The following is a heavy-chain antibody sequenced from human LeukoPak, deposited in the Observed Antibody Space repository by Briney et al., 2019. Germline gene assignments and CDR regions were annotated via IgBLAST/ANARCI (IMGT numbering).Heavy chain of an antibody. CDR2: TSSRGSTI. CDR1: GFTFSSYE. V-gene: IGHV3-48*03. Sequence: GGSLRLSCAASGFTFSSYEMNGVRQAPGRGREGGSYTSSRGSTIYYGNSVKGRFTISRDNARNSLYLQMNSLSAEDTAVYSCARWRRPHGMDVWGQGTTVTVSS. CDR3: ARWRRPHGMDV. D-gene: IGHD3-3*01. J-gene: IGHJ6*02.